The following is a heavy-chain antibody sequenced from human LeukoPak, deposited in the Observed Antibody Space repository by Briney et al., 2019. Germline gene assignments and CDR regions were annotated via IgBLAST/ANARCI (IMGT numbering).Heavy chain of an antibody. Sequence: GGSLRLSCAASGFTFSSYEMSWVRQAPGKGLEWVAIIKQDGSEKYYVDSVKGRFTISRDNAKNSLYLQMNSLRAEDTAVFYCARDHELWRGQGTLVTVSS. CDR2: IKQDGSEK. J-gene: IGHJ4*02. CDR1: GFTFSSYE. D-gene: IGHD5-18*01. CDR3: ARDHELW. V-gene: IGHV3-7*01.